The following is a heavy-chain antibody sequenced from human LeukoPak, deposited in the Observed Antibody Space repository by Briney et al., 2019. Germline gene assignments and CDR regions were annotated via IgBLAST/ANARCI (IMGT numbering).Heavy chain of an antibody. CDR1: GFTFSSYA. CDR3: AREGPSYGDHFDY. Sequence: PGRSLRLSCAASGFTFSSYAMHWVRQAPGKGLEWVAVISYDGSNKYYADSVKGRFTISRDNSKNTLYLQMNSLRAEDTAVYYCAREGPSYGDHFDYWGQGTLVTVSS. D-gene: IGHD4-17*01. J-gene: IGHJ4*02. V-gene: IGHV3-30*04. CDR2: ISYDGSNK.